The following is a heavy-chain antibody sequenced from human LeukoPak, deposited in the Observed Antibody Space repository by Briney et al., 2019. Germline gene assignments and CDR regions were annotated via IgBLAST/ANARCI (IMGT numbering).Heavy chain of an antibody. V-gene: IGHV1-2*02. D-gene: IGHD7-27*01. CDR2: ISPSSGGT. CDR3: ARGWGFGSIDY. Sequence: ASVKVSCKASGYTFTDYYEHWVRQAPGQGLEWMGWISPSSGGTNYAQKFQGRVTMTRDTSISTAYMELSSLRSDDTAVYYCARGWGFGSIDYWGQGTLVTVSS. CDR1: GYTFTDYY. J-gene: IGHJ4*02.